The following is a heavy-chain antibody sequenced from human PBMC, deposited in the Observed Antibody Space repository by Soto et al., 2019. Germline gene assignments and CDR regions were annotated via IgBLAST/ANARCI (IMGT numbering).Heavy chain of an antibody. J-gene: IGHJ4*02. V-gene: IGHV3-48*02. D-gene: IGHD6-25*01. CDR1: GFTFSDYH. Sequence: EVQLVESGGGLVQPGGSLRLSCAASGFTFSDYHMNWVRQAPGKGMEWLSYIDRSPNNIRYADSVKGRFTISRDNANNILYLPMNSLRDEDTAVYYCGRDMDSQRDYWGQGTLVTVSS. CDR2: IDRSPNNI. CDR3: GRDMDSQRDY.